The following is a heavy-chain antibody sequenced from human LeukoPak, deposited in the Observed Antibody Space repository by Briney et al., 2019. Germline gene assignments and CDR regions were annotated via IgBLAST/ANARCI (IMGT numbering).Heavy chain of an antibody. CDR2: INPSGGST. D-gene: IGHD1-26*01. J-gene: IGHJ4*02. CDR3: ARVIKYSGSYRCSFDY. Sequence: ASVKVSCKASGYTFTSYYMHWVRQAPGQGLEWMGIINPSGGSTSYAQKFQGRVTMTRDMSTSTVYMELSSLRSEDTAVYYCARVIKYSGSYRCSFDYWGQGTLVTVSS. CDR1: GYTFTSYY. V-gene: IGHV1-46*01.